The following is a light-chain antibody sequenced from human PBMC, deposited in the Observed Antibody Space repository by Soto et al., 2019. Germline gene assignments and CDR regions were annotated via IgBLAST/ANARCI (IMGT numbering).Light chain of an antibody. CDR3: KSYDSSLRGSV. CDR2: DHA. V-gene: IGLV1-40*01. Sequence: QSVLTQPPSVSGAPGQRVTISCAGSSSNIGAGFGVHWYQQLPGTAPKLLIFDHANRPSGVPDRFSGSKSGTSASLAITGLQAEDEADYYCKSYDSSLRGSVFGTGTKVTVL. J-gene: IGLJ1*01. CDR1: SSNIGAGFG.